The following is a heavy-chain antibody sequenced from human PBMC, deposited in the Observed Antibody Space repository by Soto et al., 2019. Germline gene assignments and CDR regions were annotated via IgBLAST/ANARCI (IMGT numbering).Heavy chain of an antibody. D-gene: IGHD6-13*01. CDR2: ISGSGGST. CDR1: GFTFSSYA. V-gene: IGHV3-23*01. CDR3: AKDRRSSHLGFEFDY. Sequence: GGSLRLSCAASGFTFSSYAMSWVRQAPGKGLEWVSAISGSGGSTYYADSVKGRFTISRDNSKNTLYLQMNSLRAEDTAVYYCAKDRRSSHLGFEFDYWGQGTLVTVSS. J-gene: IGHJ4*02.